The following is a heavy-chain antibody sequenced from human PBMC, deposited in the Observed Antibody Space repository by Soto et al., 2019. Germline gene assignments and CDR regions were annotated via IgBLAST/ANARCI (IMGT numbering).Heavy chain of an antibody. CDR1: GYTLTYRY. J-gene: IGHJ4*02. V-gene: IGHV1-3*01. CDR3: ARDDSGFSGSHYIDYFNY. Sequence: ASVKVSCKASGYTLTYRYLHWVRQAPGQRLERMGWINAGNGNTKYSQKFQGRVTFTRDTSAGTVYMQLSSLTSEDTAVYYCARDDSGFSGSHYIDYFNYWGQGALVTSPQ. CDR2: INAGNGNT. D-gene: IGHD1-26*01.